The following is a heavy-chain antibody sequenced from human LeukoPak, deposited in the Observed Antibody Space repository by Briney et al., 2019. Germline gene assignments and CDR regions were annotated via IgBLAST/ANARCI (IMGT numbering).Heavy chain of an antibody. J-gene: IGHJ5*02. V-gene: IGHV3-23*01. CDR3: ATTLNTGFFQS. D-gene: IGHD5-18*01. CDR1: GFAFSTYA. CDR2: VSGSGGDT. Sequence: GGSLRLSCAASGFAFSTYAMHWVRQAPGMGLEWVSAVSGSGGDTYYADSVTGRFTISRDNSRNTLYVLLNSLRAEDTAVYYCATTLNTGFFQSWGRGTLVTVSS.